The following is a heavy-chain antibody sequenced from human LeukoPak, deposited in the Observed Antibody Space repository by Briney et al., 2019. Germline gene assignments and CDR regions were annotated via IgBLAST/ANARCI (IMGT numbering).Heavy chain of an antibody. Sequence: SETLSLTCAVYGGSFSGYYWSWIRQPPGKGLEWIGEINHSGSTNYNPSLKSRVTISVDTSKNQFSLKLSSVTAADTAVYYCARVTTYGGNSLDYWGQGTLVTVSS. CDR1: GGSFSGYY. V-gene: IGHV4-34*01. J-gene: IGHJ4*02. D-gene: IGHD4-23*01. CDR3: ARVTTYGGNSLDY. CDR2: INHSGST.